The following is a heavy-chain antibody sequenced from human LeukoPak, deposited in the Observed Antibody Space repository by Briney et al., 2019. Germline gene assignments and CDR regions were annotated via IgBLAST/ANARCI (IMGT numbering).Heavy chain of an antibody. CDR2: ISGSGGST. Sequence: GGSLRLSCAASGFTFSSYAMSWVRQAPGKGLEWVSAISGSGGSTYYADSVKGRFTISRDNSKNTLHLQMNSLRAEDTAVYYCAREATYYDFWSGYSERYYFDYWGQGTLVTVSS. J-gene: IGHJ4*02. CDR3: AREATYYDFWSGYSERYYFDY. V-gene: IGHV3-23*01. D-gene: IGHD3-3*01. CDR1: GFTFSSYA.